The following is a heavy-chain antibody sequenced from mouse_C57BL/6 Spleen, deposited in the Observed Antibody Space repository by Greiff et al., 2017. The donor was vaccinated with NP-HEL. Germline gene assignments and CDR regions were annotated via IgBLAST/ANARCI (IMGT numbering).Heavy chain of an antibody. CDR1: GYTFTSYW. D-gene: IGHD4-1*01. V-gene: IGHV1-64*01. J-gene: IGHJ3*01. CDR2: IHPNSGST. CDR3: ARNWDGPGWFAY. Sequence: QVQLQQPGAELVKPGASVKLSCKASGYTFTSYWMHWVKQRPGQGLEWIGMIHPNSGSTNYNEKFKSKATLTVDKSSSTAYMQLSSLTSEDSAVYYWARNWDGPGWFAYWGQGTLVTVSA.